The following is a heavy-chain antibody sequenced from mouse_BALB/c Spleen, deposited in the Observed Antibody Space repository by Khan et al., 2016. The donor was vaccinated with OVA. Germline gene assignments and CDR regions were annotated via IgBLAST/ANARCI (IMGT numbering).Heavy chain of an antibody. V-gene: IGHV2-6-4*01. Sequence: QVQLKESGPGLVAPSQSLSITCTVSGFSLSRYNIHWVRQPPGKGLEWWGMIWGGGGTDYNSTLKSRLSISKDNSKSQVFLHMNSLQTDDTAMYYGARAYYRYDGYYAIDYWGQGTSVTVSS. J-gene: IGHJ4*01. CDR2: IWGGGGT. CDR1: GFSLSRYN. D-gene: IGHD2-14*01. CDR3: ARAYYRYDGYYAIDY.